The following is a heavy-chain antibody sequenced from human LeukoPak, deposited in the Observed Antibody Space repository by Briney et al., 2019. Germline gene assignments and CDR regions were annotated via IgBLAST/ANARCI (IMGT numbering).Heavy chain of an antibody. V-gene: IGHV4-4*09. Sequence: SETLSLTCTVSGGSIGTYYWSWIRQSPGKGLEWIGYIYVTGTRYNPYLQSRVTISVDRSRNQFFLKMSSVTAADTAVYYCARRGAIVVVPAAHFDYWGQGTLVTVSS. CDR2: IYVTGT. D-gene: IGHD2-2*01. CDR3: ARRGAIVVVPAAHFDY. J-gene: IGHJ4*02. CDR1: GGSIGTYY.